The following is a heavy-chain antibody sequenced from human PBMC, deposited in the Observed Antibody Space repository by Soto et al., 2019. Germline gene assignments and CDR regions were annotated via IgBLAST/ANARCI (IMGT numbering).Heavy chain of an antibody. D-gene: IGHD1-26*01. Sequence: ASVKVSCKASGYTFTSYDNNWVRQATGQGLEWMGWMNPNSGNTGYAQKFQGRVTMTRDTSISTAYMELSSLRSDDTAVYYCARDSTVSADDAFDIWGQGTMVTVSS. CDR3: ARDSTVSADDAFDI. CDR2: MNPNSGNT. CDR1: GYTFTSYD. V-gene: IGHV1-8*01. J-gene: IGHJ3*02.